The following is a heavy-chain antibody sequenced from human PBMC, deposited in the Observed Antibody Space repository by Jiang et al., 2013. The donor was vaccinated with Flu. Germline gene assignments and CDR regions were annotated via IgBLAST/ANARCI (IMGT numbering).Heavy chain of an antibody. CDR1: GYTFTSYG. CDR2: ISAYNGNT. J-gene: IGHJ6*02. V-gene: IGHV1-18*01. Sequence: QSGAEVKKPGASVKVSCKASGYTFTSYGISWVRQAPGQGLEWMGWISAYNGNTNYAQKLQGRVTMTTDTSTSTAYMELRSLRSDDTAVYYCARDPGYSSGWYFSYYYGMDVWGQGTTVTVSS. CDR3: ARDPGYSSGWYFSYYYGMDV. D-gene: IGHD6-19*01.